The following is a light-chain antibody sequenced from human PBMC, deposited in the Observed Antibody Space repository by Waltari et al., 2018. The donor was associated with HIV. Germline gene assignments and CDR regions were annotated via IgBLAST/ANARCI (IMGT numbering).Light chain of an antibody. Sequence: DIPMTPSPSTLSPSVGDRVTNTCRASQSIGSWLAWYQQKPGKAPKVLIYKASTLQSGVPSRFSGSGSGTEFTLTISSLQPDDFATYYCQHYNNYPWTFGQGTKVEIK. CDR1: QSIGSW. CDR3: QHYNNYPWT. CDR2: KAS. V-gene: IGKV1-5*03. J-gene: IGKJ1*01.